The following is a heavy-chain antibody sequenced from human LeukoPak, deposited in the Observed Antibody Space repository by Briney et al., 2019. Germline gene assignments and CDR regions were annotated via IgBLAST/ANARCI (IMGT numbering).Heavy chain of an antibody. CDR2: LYHSGNT. J-gene: IGHJ4*02. V-gene: IGHV4-38-2*02. Sequence: SETLSLTCTVSGYSISSGYYWGWIRQPPGKGLEWIGSLYHSGNTYYNASLKSQVSISIDTSKNQFSLRLTSVTAADTAVYYCARQTGSGLFILPGGQGTLVTVSS. CDR1: GYSISSGYY. D-gene: IGHD3/OR15-3a*01. CDR3: ARQTGSGLFILP.